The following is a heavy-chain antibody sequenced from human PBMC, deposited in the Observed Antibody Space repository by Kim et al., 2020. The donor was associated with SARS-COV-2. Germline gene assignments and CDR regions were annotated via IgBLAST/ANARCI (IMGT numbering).Heavy chain of an antibody. J-gene: IGHJ5*02. Sequence: ASVKVSCKASGYTFTSYYMHWVRQAPGQGLEWMGIINPSGGSTSYAQKFQGRVTMTRDTSTSTVYMELSSLRSEDTAVYYCARDKLAAAGTGWFDPWGQGTLVTVSS. CDR3: ARDKLAAAGTGWFDP. CDR1: GYTFTSYY. D-gene: IGHD6-13*01. CDR2: INPSGGST. V-gene: IGHV1-46*01.